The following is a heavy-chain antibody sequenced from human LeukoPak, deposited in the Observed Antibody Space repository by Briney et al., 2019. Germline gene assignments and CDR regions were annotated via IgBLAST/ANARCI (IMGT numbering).Heavy chain of an antibody. D-gene: IGHD2-15*01. J-gene: IGHJ4*02. Sequence: PGGSLRLSCAASGFTFSSYSMTWVRQAPGKGLEWVSSISGSSDYIFYADSVKGRFTISRDNSKNTLYLQMNSLRAEDTAVYYCAKWGCSGGSCYPFDYWGQGTLVTVSS. CDR2: ISGSSDYI. V-gene: IGHV3-21*04. CDR1: GFTFSSYS. CDR3: AKWGCSGGSCYPFDY.